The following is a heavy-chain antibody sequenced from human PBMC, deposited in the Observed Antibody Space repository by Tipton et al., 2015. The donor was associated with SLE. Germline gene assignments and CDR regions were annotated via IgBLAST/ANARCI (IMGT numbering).Heavy chain of an antibody. CDR3: AKEKGYYWYFDL. D-gene: IGHD3-22*01. CDR2: IRYDGSNK. V-gene: IGHV3-30*02. Sequence: GSLRLSCAASGFTFSSYGMHWVRQAPGKGLEWVAFIRYDGSNKYYADSVKGRFTISRDNSKNTLYLQMNSLRAEDTAVYYCAKEKGYYWYFDLWGRGTLVTVSS. CDR1: GFTFSSYG. J-gene: IGHJ2*01.